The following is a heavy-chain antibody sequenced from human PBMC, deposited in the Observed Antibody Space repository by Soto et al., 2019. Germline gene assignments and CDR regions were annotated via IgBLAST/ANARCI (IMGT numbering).Heavy chain of an antibody. V-gene: IGHV3-33*01. CDR2: IWYDGSNK. D-gene: IGHD5-18*01. CDR1: GFRFSSYG. J-gene: IGHJ4*02. Sequence: GGSLRLSSEASGFRFSSYGMHWVRQAPGKGLECVGVIWYDGSNKYYAYSVTGLFTISRDNSNNTLYLQMNSLRAEDTAVYSSARGATAESYYFDYWGQGTLVTVPS. CDR3: ARGATAESYYFDY.